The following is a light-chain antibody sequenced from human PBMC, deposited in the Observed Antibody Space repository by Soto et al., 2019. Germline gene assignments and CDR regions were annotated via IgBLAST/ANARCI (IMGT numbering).Light chain of an antibody. CDR1: QSVCSRC. V-gene: IGKV3-20*01. CDR2: GAS. CDR3: QHYGTTPWT. J-gene: IGKJ1*01. Sequence: PGERVTLSCRTSQSVCSRCFAWYQQKPGQSPRLLIYGASTRATGIPDRFSGSGSGTDFTLTISRLEPEDFVVYYCQHYGTTPWTFGQGTKVAIK.